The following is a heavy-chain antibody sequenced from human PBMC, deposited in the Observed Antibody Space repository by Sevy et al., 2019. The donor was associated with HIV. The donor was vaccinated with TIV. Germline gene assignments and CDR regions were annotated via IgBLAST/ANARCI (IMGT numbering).Heavy chain of an antibody. CDR1: GYTFTLYD. D-gene: IGHD6-6*01. CDR3: ARGASLYSSSIIEYDY. Sequence: ASVKVSCKASGYTFTLYDINWVRQATGQGLEWVGWMNPNSGNTGYAQKFQGRVTMTRNTSISTAYMELSSLRSEDTAVFYCARGASLYSSSIIEYDYWGQGTLVTVSS. J-gene: IGHJ4*02. CDR2: MNPNSGNT. V-gene: IGHV1-8*01.